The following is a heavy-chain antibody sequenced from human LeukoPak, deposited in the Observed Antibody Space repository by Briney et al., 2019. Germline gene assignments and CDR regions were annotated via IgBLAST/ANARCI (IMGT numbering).Heavy chain of an antibody. CDR2: ISGSGGDT. Sequence: GGTLRLSCAASGFTFSNYGMSWVRQAPGKGLEWVSTISGSGGDTYYADSVKGRFTISRDTSKNTLYLQMNSPRAEDTAVYYCAKDMYYDSSGPVFDYWGQGTLVTVSS. D-gene: IGHD3-22*01. V-gene: IGHV3-23*01. J-gene: IGHJ4*02. CDR1: GFTFSNYG. CDR3: AKDMYYDSSGPVFDY.